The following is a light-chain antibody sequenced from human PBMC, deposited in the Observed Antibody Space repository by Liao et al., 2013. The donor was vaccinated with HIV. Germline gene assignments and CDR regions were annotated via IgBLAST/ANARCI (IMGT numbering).Light chain of an antibody. Sequence: SYVLTQSPSVSVAPGKTARITCGGNNIGNKSVHWYRQKPGQAPVLVIYYDSDRPSGIPERFSGSNSGNTATLTISRVEAGDEADYYCQVWDSSSDLWVFGGGTKLTVL. CDR2: YDS. V-gene: IGLV3-21*04. J-gene: IGLJ3*02. CDR1: NIGNKS. CDR3: QVWDSSSDLWV.